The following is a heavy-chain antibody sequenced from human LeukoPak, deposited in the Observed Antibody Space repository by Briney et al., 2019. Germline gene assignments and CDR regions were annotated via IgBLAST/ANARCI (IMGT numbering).Heavy chain of an antibody. CDR2: ISGSGDST. CDR1: GFTFSSYG. Sequence: GGSLRLSCAASGFTFSSYGMSWVRQASGKGLEWATAISGSGDSTNYANSVKGRFTISRDNSKNTLFLQMNSLRAEDTAVYYCAKRLSSGWYYFDYWGQGTLVTVSS. CDR3: AKRLSSGWYYFDY. V-gene: IGHV3-23*01. D-gene: IGHD6-19*01. J-gene: IGHJ4*02.